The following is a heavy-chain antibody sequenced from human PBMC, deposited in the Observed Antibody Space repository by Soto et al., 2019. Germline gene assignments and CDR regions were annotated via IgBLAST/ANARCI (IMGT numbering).Heavy chain of an antibody. CDR1: GYTFTAYG. J-gene: IGHJ5*02. Sequence: ASVKVSCKASGYTFTAYGIHWVRQAPGQRLEWMGWINTGNGHTKYSQKFQGRVTITRDISARTAYMELNSLRSEDTAVYYCASRGYDFWSGLDPWGQGTLVTVSS. V-gene: IGHV1-3*04. D-gene: IGHD3-3*01. CDR2: INTGNGHT. CDR3: ASRGYDFWSGLDP.